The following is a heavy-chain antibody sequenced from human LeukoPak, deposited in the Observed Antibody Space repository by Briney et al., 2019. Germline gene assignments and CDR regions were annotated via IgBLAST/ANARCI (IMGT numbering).Heavy chain of an antibody. CDR1: GGSVSSGSYY. Sequence: SETLSLTCTVSGGSVSSGSYYWSWIRQPPGKGLEWIGYIYYSGSTNYNPSLKSRVTISVDTSKNQFSLKLSSVTAADTAVYYCARVGPPYSGYDTYYFDYWGQGTLVTVSS. CDR2: IYYSGST. V-gene: IGHV4-61*01. D-gene: IGHD5-12*01. CDR3: ARVGPPYSGYDTYYFDY. J-gene: IGHJ4*02.